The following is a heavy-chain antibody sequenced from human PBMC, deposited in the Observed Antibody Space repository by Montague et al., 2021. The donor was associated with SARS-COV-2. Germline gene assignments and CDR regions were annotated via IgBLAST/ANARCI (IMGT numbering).Heavy chain of an antibody. Sequence: SETLSLTCTVSGCSISSSSYYWGWIRQPPGKGLEWIGSIYYSGSTYYXPSLKSRVTISVDTSKNQFSLKLSSVTAADTAVYYCARQPVLRYFDWLSAAYGMDVWGQGTTVTVSS. J-gene: IGHJ6*02. CDR1: GCSISSSSYY. V-gene: IGHV4-39*01. CDR2: IYYSGST. CDR3: ARQPVLRYFDWLSAAYGMDV. D-gene: IGHD3-9*01.